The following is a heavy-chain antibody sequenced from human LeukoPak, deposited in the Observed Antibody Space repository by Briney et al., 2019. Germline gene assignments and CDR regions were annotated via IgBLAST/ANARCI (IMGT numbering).Heavy chain of an antibody. CDR1: GFTFSSYD. V-gene: IGHV3-48*03. J-gene: IGHJ4*02. Sequence: GGSLRLSCAASGFTFSSYDMNWVRQAPGKGLVWVSYISSGGSTEYYADSVEGRFTISRDNAKNSLYMQMNSLRAKDTAVYYCARWDPDRSRWINFDYWGQGTLVTVSS. CDR2: ISSGGSTE. D-gene: IGHD3-22*01. CDR3: ARWDPDRSRWINFDY.